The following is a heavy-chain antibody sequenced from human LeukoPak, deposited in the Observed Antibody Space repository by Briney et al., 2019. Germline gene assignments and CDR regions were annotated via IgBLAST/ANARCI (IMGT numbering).Heavy chain of an antibody. J-gene: IGHJ4*02. CDR3: AKVGSGWYVY. D-gene: IGHD6-19*01. CDR2: TDPSDSYT. CDR1: GYSFTSYW. Sequence: GESLKISCKGSGYSFTSYWISWVRQMPGKGLEWMGRTDPSDSYTNYSPSFQGHVTISADKSISTAYLQWSSLKASDTAMYYCAKVGSGWYVYWGQGTLVTVSS. V-gene: IGHV5-10-1*01.